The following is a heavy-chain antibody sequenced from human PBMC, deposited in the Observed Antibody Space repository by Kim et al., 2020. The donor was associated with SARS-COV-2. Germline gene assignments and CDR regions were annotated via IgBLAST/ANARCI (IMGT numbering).Heavy chain of an antibody. CDR1: GYTFTNNH. J-gene: IGHJ4*02. D-gene: IGHD2-15*01. CDR2: ITPSGDNT. Sequence: ASVKVSCKASGYTFTNNHMHWVRQAPGQRLEWMGIITPSGDNTSYSQRFQGRLTMTTDTSTSTVYMELSSLISEDTAVYFCARGLSGNWSFDYWGQGTLVTVSS. V-gene: IGHV1-46*01. CDR3: ARGLSGNWSFDY.